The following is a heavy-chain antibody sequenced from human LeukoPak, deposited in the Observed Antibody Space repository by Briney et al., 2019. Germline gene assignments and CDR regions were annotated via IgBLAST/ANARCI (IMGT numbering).Heavy chain of an antibody. CDR1: GGSITARRQY. CDR2: VYYSGNA. J-gene: IGHJ4*02. Sequence: SETLSLTCSVSGGSITARRQYWGWIRQSPGKGLEWIGSVYYSGNAYYRPSLTSRATISIDNSKKQISLRLTSVTATDTVIYYCASHDEGSYFESWGPGTLVTVSS. D-gene: IGHD3-10*01. V-gene: IGHV4-39*01. CDR3: ASHDEGSYFES.